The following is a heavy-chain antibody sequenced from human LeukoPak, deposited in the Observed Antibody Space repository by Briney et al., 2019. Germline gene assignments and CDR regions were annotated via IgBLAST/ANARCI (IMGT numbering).Heavy chain of an antibody. V-gene: IGHV3-23*01. CDR3: TRAKLEPAGTGAFDI. D-gene: IGHD6-19*01. CDR1: GFTFKNYA. J-gene: IGHJ3*02. Sequence: GGSLRLSCTTSGFTFKNYAMTWVRQAPGKGLEWVSAIYPHGDPHYADSVKGRFTISRDNSKNSLYMQMEALRAEDTALYYCTRAKLEPAGTGAFDIWGPGTVVTVSS. CDR2: IYPHGDP.